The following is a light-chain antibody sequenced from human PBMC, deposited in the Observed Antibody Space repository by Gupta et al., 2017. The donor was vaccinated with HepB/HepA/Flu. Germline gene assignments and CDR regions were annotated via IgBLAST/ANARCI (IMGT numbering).Light chain of an antibody. V-gene: IGLV2-14*03. CDR3: SSYTRTSTLV. Sequence: QSPLTQPAPVSGPPGQSLTISCTGTSSAVVYNDYVSWYQHHPGKAPKLMIYDVSNRPSGVSNRFSGSKSGNTASLTISGLQAEDEADYYCSSYTRTSTLVFGGGTKLTVL. CDR2: DVS. CDR1: SSAVVYNDY. J-gene: IGLJ2*01.